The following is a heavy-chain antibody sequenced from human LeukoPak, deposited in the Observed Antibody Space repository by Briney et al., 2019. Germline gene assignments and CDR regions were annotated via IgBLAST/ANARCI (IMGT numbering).Heavy chain of an antibody. J-gene: IGHJ4*02. D-gene: IGHD5-18*01. CDR3: AREDSSMVLSLDY. Sequence: GGSLRLSCAASAFAFSRDDMAWVRQPPGKRPEWISSISGNGAGTHYIDSVRGRFIISRDNSKNTVYLQMNSLRAEDTAIYYCAREDSSMVLSLDYWGQGTLVTVSS. V-gene: IGHV3-23*01. CDR2: ISGNGAGT. CDR1: AFAFSRDD.